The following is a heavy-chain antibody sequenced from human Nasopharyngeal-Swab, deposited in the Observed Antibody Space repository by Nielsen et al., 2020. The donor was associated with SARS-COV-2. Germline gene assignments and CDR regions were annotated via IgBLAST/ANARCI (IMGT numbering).Heavy chain of an antibody. D-gene: IGHD7-27*01. V-gene: IGHV4-34*01. Sequence: WIRQPPGKGLEWIGEIDHTGGTNYNPSLKSRVTISVDTSKNQFSLKLSSVTAADTAVYYCARGLSGIVPAPILGLGPFYSFYYMDVWGKGTAVTVSS. CDR2: IDHTGGT. CDR3: ARGLSGIVPAPILGLGPFYSFYYMDV. J-gene: IGHJ6*03.